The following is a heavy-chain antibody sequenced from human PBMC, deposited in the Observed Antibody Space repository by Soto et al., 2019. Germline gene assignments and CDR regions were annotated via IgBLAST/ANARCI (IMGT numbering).Heavy chain of an antibody. V-gene: IGHV1-8*01. Sequence: QVQLVQSGAEVKKPGASVKVSCKASGYTFTSYDINWVRQATGQGLEWMGWMNPNSGNTGYAQKFQGRVTMTRNTSISTAYMELSSLRSEDTAVYYCARGGWMDRAGGYYYYGMDVWGQGTTVTVSS. CDR2: MNPNSGNT. CDR3: ARGGWMDRAGGYYYYGMDV. D-gene: IGHD3-16*01. J-gene: IGHJ6*02. CDR1: GYTFTSYD.